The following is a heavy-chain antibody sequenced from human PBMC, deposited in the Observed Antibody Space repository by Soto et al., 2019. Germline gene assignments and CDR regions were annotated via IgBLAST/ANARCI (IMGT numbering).Heavy chain of an antibody. V-gene: IGHV1-69*06. CDR1: GATFSSYA. Sequence: VQLVQSGAEVKKPGSSVNVSCKNSGATFSSYAFNWVRQAPGQGLEWLGGIIPILGTTNYAQKFQGRVTITADKVTMTAYMALSSLRSEDTAVYYCARVGLQHTGYYFDYWGQGTLVTVSS. CDR3: ARVGLQHTGYYFDY. CDR2: IIPILGTT. D-gene: IGHD2-2*02. J-gene: IGHJ4*02.